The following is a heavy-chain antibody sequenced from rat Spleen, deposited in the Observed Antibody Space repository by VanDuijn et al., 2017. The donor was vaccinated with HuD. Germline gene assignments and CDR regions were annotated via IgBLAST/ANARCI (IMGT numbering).Heavy chain of an antibody. CDR3: TTMGNYFNY. V-gene: IGHV5-29*01. J-gene: IGHJ2*01. Sequence: DVQLVESGGGLVQPGRPLKLPCAASGFTFHNYGMAWVRQAPTKGLEWVATISSDGTSTYYRDSVQGRFTISRDDVKKTLYLQMDSLRSEDTAPYYCTTMGNYFNYWGQGVMVTVSS. D-gene: IGHD1-7*01. CDR1: GFTFHNYG. CDR2: ISSDGTST.